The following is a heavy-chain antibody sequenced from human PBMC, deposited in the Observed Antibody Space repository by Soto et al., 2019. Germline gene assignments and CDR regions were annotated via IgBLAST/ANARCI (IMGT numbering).Heavy chain of an antibody. CDR2: ISGSGGST. D-gene: IGHD1-1*01. V-gene: IGHV3-23*01. CDR1: GFTFSSYA. J-gene: IGHJ4*02. Sequence: GGSLRLSCAASGFTFSSYAMSWVRQAPGKGLEWVSAISGSGGSTYYADSVKGRFTISRDNSKNTLYLQMNSLRVEDTAVYYCAKDRDWNDLVPDYWGQGTLVTVSS. CDR3: AKDRDWNDLVPDY.